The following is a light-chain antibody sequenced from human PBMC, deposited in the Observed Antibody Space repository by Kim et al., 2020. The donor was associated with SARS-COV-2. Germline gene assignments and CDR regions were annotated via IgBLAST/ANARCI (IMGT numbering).Light chain of an antibody. CDR3: AAWDDSLSGWV. J-gene: IGLJ3*02. V-gene: IGLV1-47*01. Sequence: QSVLTQPPSASGTPGQRVTISCSGSSSNIGSNYVYWYQQLPGTAPKLLIYRNNQRPSGVPDRFSGSKSGTSASLAIGGLRSEDEADYYCAAWDDSLSGWVLGGGTQLTVL. CDR2: RNN. CDR1: SSNIGSNY.